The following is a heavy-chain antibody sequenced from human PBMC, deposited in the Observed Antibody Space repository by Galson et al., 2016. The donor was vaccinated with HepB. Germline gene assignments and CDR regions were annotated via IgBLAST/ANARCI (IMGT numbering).Heavy chain of an antibody. Sequence: SLRLSCAASGFTFSNYAMSWVRQAPGMGLEWVSSISTTHFIKYADSAQGRYTISRDNANNSLYLQIKDLRVEDTAVYYCARDLSQGTTWGQGTLVTVSS. CDR3: ARDLSQGTT. CDR1: GFTFSNYA. V-gene: IGHV3-21*06. CDR2: ISTTHFI. J-gene: IGHJ5*02.